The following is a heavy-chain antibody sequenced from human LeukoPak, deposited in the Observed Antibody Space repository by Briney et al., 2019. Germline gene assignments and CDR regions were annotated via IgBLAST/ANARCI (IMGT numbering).Heavy chain of an antibody. CDR3: ARDPDGYNTYYFDY. Sequence: PGRSLRLSCAASGFTFNSYAMYWVRQAPGKGLEWVAVISYDGSNKYYADSVKGRFTISRDNSKNTLYLQMNSLRAEDTAVYYCARDPDGYNTYYFDYWGQGTLVTVSS. J-gene: IGHJ4*02. CDR1: GFTFNSYA. CDR2: ISYDGSNK. V-gene: IGHV3-30*04. D-gene: IGHD5-24*01.